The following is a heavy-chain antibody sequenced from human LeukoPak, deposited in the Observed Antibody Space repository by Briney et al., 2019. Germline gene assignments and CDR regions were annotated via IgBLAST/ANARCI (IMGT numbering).Heavy chain of an antibody. V-gene: IGHV3-15*01. CDR1: GFSFSGAW. D-gene: IGHD6-19*01. CDR3: TTDLLHGGWLDY. J-gene: IGHJ4*02. CDR2: IKSKTDGGTT. Sequence: GGSLRLSCAASGFSFSGAWMSWVRQAPGKGLEWVGRIKSKTDGGTTDYAAPVKGRFTISRDDSKNTLYPQMNSLKTEDTAVYYCTTDLLHGGWLDYWGQGTLVTVSS.